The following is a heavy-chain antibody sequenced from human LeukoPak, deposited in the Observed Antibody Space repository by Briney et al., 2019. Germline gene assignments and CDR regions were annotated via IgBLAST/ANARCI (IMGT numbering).Heavy chain of an antibody. CDR3: ARSSLAAAGSVFGY. CDR2: ISTYNGNT. J-gene: IGHJ4*02. D-gene: IGHD6-13*01. Sequence: ASVKVSCKASGYTFTSYGISWVRQAPGQGLEWMGWISTYNGNTHYAQKLQGRVTMTTDTSTSTAYMELRSLRSDDTAVYYCARSSLAAAGSVFGYWGQGTLVTVSS. V-gene: IGHV1-18*01. CDR1: GYTFTSYG.